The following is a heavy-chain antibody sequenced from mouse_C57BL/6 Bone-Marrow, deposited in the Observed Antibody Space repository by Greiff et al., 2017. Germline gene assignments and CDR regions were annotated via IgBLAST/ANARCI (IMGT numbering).Heavy chain of an antibody. CDR2: INPGSGGT. CDR1: GYAFTNYL. CDR3: AGGFAY. Sequence: VHLVESGAELVRPGTSVKVSCKASGYAFTNYLIEWVKQRPGQGLEWIGVINPGSGGTNYNEKFKGKATLTADKSSSTAYMQLSSLTSEDSAVYFCAGGFAYWGQGTLVTVSA. V-gene: IGHV1-54*01. J-gene: IGHJ3*01.